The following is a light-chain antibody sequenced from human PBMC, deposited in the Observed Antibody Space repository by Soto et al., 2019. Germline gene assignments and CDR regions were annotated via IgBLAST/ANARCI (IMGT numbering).Light chain of an antibody. CDR1: SSNIGRNS. Sequence: LTHAPSVSGTPGQRVTITCTGSSSNIGRNSVNWYQHLPGTAPKLLTHGNNHRPSGVPDRFSGSKSGTSASLAISGLQPEDEADYCCAAWDDSLNEYVFGDGTKVTVL. V-gene: IGLV1-44*01. CDR3: AAWDDSLNEYV. CDR2: GNN. J-gene: IGLJ1*01.